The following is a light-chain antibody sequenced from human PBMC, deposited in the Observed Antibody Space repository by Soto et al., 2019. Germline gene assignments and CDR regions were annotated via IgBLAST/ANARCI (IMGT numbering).Light chain of an antibody. J-gene: IGKJ3*01. CDR3: QQYDASPLT. Sequence: EIVLTQAPGIPSFSSGERATPSCRASQTLSTNSLAWYQQRLGQTPRLLIYAASTRDTDIPDRFNGSGSGTDFALTISRLEPEDFALYYCQQYDASPLTFGPGTKVDIK. CDR1: QTLSTNS. CDR2: AAS. V-gene: IGKV3-20*01.